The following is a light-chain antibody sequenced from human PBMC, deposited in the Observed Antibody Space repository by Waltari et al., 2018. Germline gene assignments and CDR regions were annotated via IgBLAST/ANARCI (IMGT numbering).Light chain of an antibody. CDR3: QHYLRLPVT. CDR2: GAS. V-gene: IGKV3-20*01. J-gene: IGKJ1*01. Sequence: CRASQSVSRALTWYQQKPGQAPRRLIYGASTRATGIPDRFSGSGSGTDFSLTISRLEPDDFAVYYCQHYLRLPVTFGQGTTVEI. CDR1: QSVSRA.